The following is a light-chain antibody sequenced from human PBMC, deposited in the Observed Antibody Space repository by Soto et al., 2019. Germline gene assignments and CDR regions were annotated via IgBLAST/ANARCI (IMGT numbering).Light chain of an antibody. CDR1: RVIARY. CDR2: AAS. V-gene: IGKV1-9*01. J-gene: IGKJ4*01. CDR3: QQLNIYPFT. Sequence: DIQLTQSPSFLSASVGVRVTLTCRASRVIARYLAWYQQKPGQAPKLLIYAASTLQSGVPARFSGSGSGTEFTLTISSLQPEDFATYYCQQLNIYPFTFGGGTKVDIK.